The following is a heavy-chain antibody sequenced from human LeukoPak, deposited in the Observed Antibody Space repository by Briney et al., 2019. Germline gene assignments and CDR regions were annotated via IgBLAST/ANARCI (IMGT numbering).Heavy chain of an antibody. Sequence: SETLSLTCTVSGGSISSSSYYWGWIRQPPGKGLEWIGSIYYSGNTYYNPSLKSRVTISVDTSKNQFSLKLSSVTAADTAVYYCARAPHIVVVPAATPFDYWGQGTLVTVSS. CDR2: IYYSGNT. V-gene: IGHV4-39*07. J-gene: IGHJ4*02. CDR3: ARAPHIVVVPAATPFDY. D-gene: IGHD2-2*01. CDR1: GGSISSSSYY.